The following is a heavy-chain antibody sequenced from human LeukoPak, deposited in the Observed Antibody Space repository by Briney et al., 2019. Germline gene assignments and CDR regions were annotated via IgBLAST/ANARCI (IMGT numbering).Heavy chain of an antibody. J-gene: IGHJ4*02. CDR1: GGSISSGGYY. Sequence: PSQTLPLTCPVSGGSISSGGYYWNWIRQHPGKGLEWIGYIHYSGSTNYNPSLESRLTVSVDASKNQFSLKLSSVTATDTAVYYCASLTTVTQGYFDSWGQGTPVTVSS. CDR3: ASLTTVTQGYFDS. D-gene: IGHD4-17*01. V-gene: IGHV4-31*03. CDR2: IHYSGST.